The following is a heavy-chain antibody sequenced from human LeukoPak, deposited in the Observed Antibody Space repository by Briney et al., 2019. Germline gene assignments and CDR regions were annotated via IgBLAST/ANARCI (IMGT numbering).Heavy chain of an antibody. Sequence: PSETLSLTCAVYGGSFSGYYWSWIRQPPGKGLEWIGEINHSGSTNYNPSLKSRVTISVDTSKNQFSLKLSSVTAADTAVYYCARAKLGNIVVVPPARPNYYYMDVWGKGTTVTVSS. CDR1: GGSFSGYY. CDR2: INHSGST. J-gene: IGHJ6*03. CDR3: ARAKLGNIVVVPPARPNYYYMDV. D-gene: IGHD2-2*01. V-gene: IGHV4-34*01.